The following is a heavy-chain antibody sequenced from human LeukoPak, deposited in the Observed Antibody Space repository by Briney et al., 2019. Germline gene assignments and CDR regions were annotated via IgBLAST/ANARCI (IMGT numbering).Heavy chain of an antibody. D-gene: IGHD6-19*01. CDR2: IYYSGST. CDR1: GGSISSYY. Sequence: PSETLSLTCTVSGGSISSYYWSWIRQPPGKGLEWIGYIYYSGSTNYNPSLKSRVTISVDTSKNQFSLKLSSVTAADTAVYYCARDHSSGLNWFDPWGQGTLVTVSS. CDR3: ARDHSSGLNWFDP. V-gene: IGHV4-59*01. J-gene: IGHJ5*02.